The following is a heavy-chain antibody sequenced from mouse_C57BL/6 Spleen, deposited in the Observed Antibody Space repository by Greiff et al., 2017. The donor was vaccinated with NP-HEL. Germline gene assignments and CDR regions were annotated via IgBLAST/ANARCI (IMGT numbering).Heavy chain of an antibody. V-gene: IGHV5-9*01. J-gene: IGHJ2*01. D-gene: IGHD1-1*01. CDR1: GFTFSSYT. Sequence: EVKLVESGGGLVKPGGSLKLSCAASGFTFSSYTMSWVRQTPEKRLEWVATISGGGGNTYYPDSVKGRFTISRDNAKNTLYLQMSSLRSEDTAFYYCARRITTVVEGYFDYWGQGTTLTVSS. CDR3: ARRITTVVEGYFDY. CDR2: ISGGGGNT.